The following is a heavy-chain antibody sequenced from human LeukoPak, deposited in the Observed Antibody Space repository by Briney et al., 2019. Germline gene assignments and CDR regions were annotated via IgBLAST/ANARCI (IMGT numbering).Heavy chain of an antibody. V-gene: IGHV3-21*01. D-gene: IGHD6-19*01. Sequence: GGSLRLSCAASGFTFSSYGMHWVRQAPGKGLEWVSSISSSSSYIYYADSVKGRFTISRDNAKNSLYLQMNSLRAEDTAVYYCARDINSSGSVGWGQGTLVTVSS. CDR3: ARDINSSGSVG. J-gene: IGHJ4*02. CDR2: ISSSSSYI. CDR1: GFTFSSYG.